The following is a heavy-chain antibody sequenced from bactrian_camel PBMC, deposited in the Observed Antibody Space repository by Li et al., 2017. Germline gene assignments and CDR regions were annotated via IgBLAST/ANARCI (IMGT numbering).Heavy chain of an antibody. CDR2: LDSDGRI. CDR1: TYAYKNYC. D-gene: IGHD1*01. CDR3: TARYEFGLGACRGVGGLGF. Sequence: HVQLVESGGGAVQTGGSMTLSCQTSTYAYKNYCLGWFRQAPGPGQRREGVASLDSDGRINYADSVKGRSTISKDNRKNILYLQMNSLTPGDTAMYYCTARYEFGLGACRGVGGLGFWGQGTQVTVS. V-gene: IGHV3S53*01. J-gene: IGHJ6*01.